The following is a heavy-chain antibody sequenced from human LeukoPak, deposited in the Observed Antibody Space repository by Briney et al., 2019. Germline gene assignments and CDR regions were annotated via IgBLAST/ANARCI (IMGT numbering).Heavy chain of an antibody. CDR1: GGSVSSGRYY. Sequence: SQTLSLTCTVSGGSVSSGRYYWSWIRQPAGKGLEWIGRIYTSGSTNYNPSLKSRVTISLDTSKNQFSLRLSSVTAADTAVYYCARDSSGFYAFDTWGQGTLVTVSS. D-gene: IGHD5-12*01. CDR2: IYTSGST. J-gene: IGHJ3*02. V-gene: IGHV4-61*02. CDR3: ARDSSGFYAFDT.